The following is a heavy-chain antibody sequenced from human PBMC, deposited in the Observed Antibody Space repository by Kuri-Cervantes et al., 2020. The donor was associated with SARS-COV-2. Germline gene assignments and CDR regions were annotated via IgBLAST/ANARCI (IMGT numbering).Heavy chain of an antibody. Sequence: GGSLRLSCAAPGFTFSSYAMHWVRQAPGKGLEWVAVISYDGSNKYYADSVKGRFTISRDNSKNTLYLQMNSLRAEDTAVYYCARSGGPGGIQLWLVPLDYWGQGTLVTVSS. V-gene: IGHV3-30*04. D-gene: IGHD5-18*01. J-gene: IGHJ4*02. CDR2: ISYDGSNK. CDR3: ARSGGPGGIQLWLVPLDY. CDR1: GFTFSSYA.